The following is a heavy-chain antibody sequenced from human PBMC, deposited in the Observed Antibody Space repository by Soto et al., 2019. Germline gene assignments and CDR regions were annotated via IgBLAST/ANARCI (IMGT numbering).Heavy chain of an antibody. CDR1: GFTFSSYS. CDR2: ISSSSSYI. D-gene: IGHD3-3*01. CDR3: ARDRGDYDFWSGYFYYYYGMDV. V-gene: IGHV3-21*01. Sequence: GGSLRLSCAASGFTFSSYSMDWVRQAPGKGLEWVSSISSSSSYIYYADSVKGRFTISRDNAKNSLYLQMNSLSAEDTAVYYCARDRGDYDFWSGYFYYYYGMDVWGQGATVTVSS. J-gene: IGHJ6*02.